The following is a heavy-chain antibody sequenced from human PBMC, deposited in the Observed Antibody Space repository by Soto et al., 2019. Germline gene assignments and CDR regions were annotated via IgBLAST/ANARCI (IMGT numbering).Heavy chain of an antibody. CDR2: MNPNSGNT. J-gene: IGHJ4*02. V-gene: IGHV1-8*01. CDR3: ARGGGGITIFGVVIIRTGKFPNYYFDY. D-gene: IGHD3-3*01. Sequence: ASVKVSCKASGYTFTSYDINWVRQATGQGLEWMGWMNPNSGNTGYAQKFQGRVTMTRNTSISTAYMELSSLRSEDTAVYYCARGGGGITIFGVVIIRTGKFPNYYFDYWGQGTLVTVSS. CDR1: GYTFTSYD.